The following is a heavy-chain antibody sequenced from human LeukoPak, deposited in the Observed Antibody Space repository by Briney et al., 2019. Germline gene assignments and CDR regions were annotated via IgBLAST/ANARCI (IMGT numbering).Heavy chain of an antibody. D-gene: IGHD6-19*01. V-gene: IGHV3-21*01. CDR1: GFTFSSYS. Sequence: MTGGSLRLSCAASGFTFSSYSMNWVRQAPGKGLEWVSSISSSSYIYYADSVKGRFTISRDNAKNSLYLQMNSLRAEDTAVYYCASTRLRIAVAGTVFDPWGQGTLVTVSS. CDR2: ISSSSYI. CDR3: ASTRLRIAVAGTVFDP. J-gene: IGHJ5*02.